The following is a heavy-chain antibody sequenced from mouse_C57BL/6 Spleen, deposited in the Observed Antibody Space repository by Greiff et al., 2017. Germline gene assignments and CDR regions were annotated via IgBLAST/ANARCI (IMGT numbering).Heavy chain of an antibody. CDR1: GYTFTDYY. Sequence: EVKLMESGPVLVKPGASVKMSCKASGYTFTDYYMNWVKQSHGKSLEWIGVINPYNGGTSYNQKFKGKATLTVDKSSSTAYMELNSLTSEDSAVYYCARPLYYGSSPYYAMDYWGQGTSVTVSS. CDR2: INPYNGGT. J-gene: IGHJ4*01. CDR3: ARPLYYGSSPYYAMDY. V-gene: IGHV1-19*01. D-gene: IGHD1-1*01.